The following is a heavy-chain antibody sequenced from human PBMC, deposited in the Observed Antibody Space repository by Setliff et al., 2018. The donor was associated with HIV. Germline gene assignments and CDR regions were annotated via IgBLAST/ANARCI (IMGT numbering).Heavy chain of an antibody. CDR3: ARLESGVFDI. J-gene: IGHJ3*02. V-gene: IGHV4-38-2*01. Sequence: KASETLSLTCAVSGYSISSGSYWAWIRQPPGKGLEWIGHIYHTGSTYSNPSLKRRVTISVDTSKNQFSLKLTSVTAADTAVYYCARLESGVFDIWGQGTMVTVSS. D-gene: IGHD2-8*01. CDR2: IYHTGST. CDR1: GYSISSGSY.